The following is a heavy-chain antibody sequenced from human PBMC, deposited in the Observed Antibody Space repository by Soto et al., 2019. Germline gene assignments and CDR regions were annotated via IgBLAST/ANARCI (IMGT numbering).Heavy chain of an antibody. CDR3: AREYSGYSHEGWFDP. J-gene: IGHJ5*02. D-gene: IGHD5-18*01. V-gene: IGHV4-59*01. CDR1: GGSISSYY. CDR2: IYYSGST. Sequence: ETLSLTCTVSGGSISSYYWSWIRQPPGKGLEWIGYIYYSGSTNYNPSLKSRVTISVDTSKNQFSLKLSSVTAADTAVCYCAREYSGYSHEGWFDPWGQGTLVTVSS.